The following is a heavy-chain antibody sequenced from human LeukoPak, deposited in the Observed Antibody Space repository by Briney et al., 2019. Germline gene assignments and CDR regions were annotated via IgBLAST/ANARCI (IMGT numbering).Heavy chain of an antibody. CDR1: GYTFTNYD. V-gene: IGHV1-8*03. CDR2: MNPNSGNT. CDR3: ARERLDY. Sequence: GASVKVSCKASGYTFTNYDINWVRQATGQGLEWMGYMNPNSGNTGYAQKFEDRVTITSDTSISTAYMELSSLRSDDTAVYYCARERLDYWGQGTLVTVSS. J-gene: IGHJ4*02.